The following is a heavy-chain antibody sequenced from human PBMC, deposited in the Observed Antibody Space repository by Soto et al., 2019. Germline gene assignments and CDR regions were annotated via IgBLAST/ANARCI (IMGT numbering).Heavy chain of an antibody. CDR3: ARGYSSGWGDYYYGMDV. Sequence: QVQLVQSGAEVKKPGSSVKVSCKASGGTFSSYAISWVRQAPGQGLEWMGGIIPIFGTANYAQKFQGRVTITADESTSTAYIELSSLRSEDTAVYYCARGYSSGWGDYYYGMDVWGQGTTVTVSS. J-gene: IGHJ6*02. V-gene: IGHV1-69*01. CDR1: GGTFSSYA. D-gene: IGHD6-19*01. CDR2: IIPIFGTA.